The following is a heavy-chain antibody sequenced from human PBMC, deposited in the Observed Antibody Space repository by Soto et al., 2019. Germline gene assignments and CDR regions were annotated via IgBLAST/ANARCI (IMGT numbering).Heavy chain of an antibody. V-gene: IGHV5-10-1*01. CDR2: IDPSDSQT. Sequence: GESLKISCKGSGYSFAGYWITWVRQKPGKGLEWMGRIDPSDSQTYYSPSFRGHVTISVTKSITTVFLQWSSLRASDTAMYYCVRQIYDSDTGPNFQYYFDSWGQGTPVTVSS. D-gene: IGHD3-22*01. CDR3: VRQIYDSDTGPNFQYYFDS. CDR1: GYSFAGYW. J-gene: IGHJ4*02.